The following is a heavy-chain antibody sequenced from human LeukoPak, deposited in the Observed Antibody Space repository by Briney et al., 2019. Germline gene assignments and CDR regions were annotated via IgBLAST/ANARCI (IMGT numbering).Heavy chain of an antibody. CDR3: ARDSYGNSGYYYVSDY. CDR2: ISSSSTTI. J-gene: IGHJ4*02. V-gene: IGHV3-48*02. Sequence: GGSLRLSCAASGFTFSSYAMSWVRQAPRKGLEWVSYISSSSTTIYYADSVKGRFTISRDNAKNSLYLQMNSLRDEDTAVYYCARDSYGNSGYYYVSDYWGQGTLVTVSS. D-gene: IGHD3-22*01. CDR1: GFTFSSYA.